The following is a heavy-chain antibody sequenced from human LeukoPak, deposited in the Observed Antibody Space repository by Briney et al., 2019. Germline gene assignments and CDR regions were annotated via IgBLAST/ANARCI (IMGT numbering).Heavy chain of an antibody. D-gene: IGHD2-8*02. Sequence: PGGSLRLSCAASGFTFSSYSMNWVRQAPGKGLEWVSSISSSSSYIYYADSVKGRFTISRDNAKNSLYLQMNSLRAVDTAVYYCARVLTGSWDWFDPWGQGTLVTVSS. CDR3: ARVLTGSWDWFDP. J-gene: IGHJ5*02. CDR2: ISSSSSYI. V-gene: IGHV3-21*01. CDR1: GFTFSSYS.